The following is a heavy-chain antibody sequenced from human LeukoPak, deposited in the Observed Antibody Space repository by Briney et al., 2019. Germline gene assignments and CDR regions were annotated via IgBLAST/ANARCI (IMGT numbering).Heavy chain of an antibody. J-gene: IGHJ4*02. CDR1: GFTFGGYA. CDR3: AKQKNSRNYGDYGY. V-gene: IGHV3-23*01. CDR2: IGDGGSIT. D-gene: IGHD4-17*01. Sequence: GGSLRLSCAASGFTFGGYAMSWVRQAPGKGLEWVSAIGDGGSITFYADSVKGRFTISRDNSKNTLYLQMNSLRAEDTAVYYCAKQKNSRNYGDYGYWGQGTLVTVSS.